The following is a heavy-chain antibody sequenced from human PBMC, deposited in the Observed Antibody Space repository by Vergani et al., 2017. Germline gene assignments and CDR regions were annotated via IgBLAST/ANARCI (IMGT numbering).Heavy chain of an antibody. Sequence: VEAGGGLVQPGGSLRLSCTASGFTFQAFAFHWVRQVSGRGLVWVSGIVRNYGVKNGNSFEGRFSISRDNAKKAVFLQMNNLRHEDTALYFCVKDNDYDSDGPFDVWGRGTLVTVSS. J-gene: IGHJ2*01. D-gene: IGHD3-16*01. V-gene: IGHV3-9*01. CDR3: VKDNDYDSDGPFDV. CDR1: GFTFQAFA. CDR2: IVRNYGVK.